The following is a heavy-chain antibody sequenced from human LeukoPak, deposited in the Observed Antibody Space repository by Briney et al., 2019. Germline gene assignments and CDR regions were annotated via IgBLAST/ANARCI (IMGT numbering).Heavy chain of an antibody. V-gene: IGHV3-23*01. J-gene: IGHJ4*02. CDR3: ARHLLWFGELSGGFDY. CDR2: ISGSGGST. D-gene: IGHD3-10*01. CDR1: GFTFSSYA. Sequence: GGSLRLSCAASGFTFSSYAMSRVRQAPGKGLEWVSAISGSGGSTYYADSVKGRFTISRDNSKNTLYLQMNSLRAEDTAVYYCARHLLWFGELSGGFDYWGQGTLVTVSS.